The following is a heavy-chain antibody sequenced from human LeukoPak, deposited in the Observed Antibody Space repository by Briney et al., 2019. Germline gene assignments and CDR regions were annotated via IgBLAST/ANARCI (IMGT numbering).Heavy chain of an antibody. J-gene: IGHJ4*02. CDR3: ARDGSGWSVDY. Sequence: PGGSLRLSCAASGFTLSSYWMHWVRQAPGRGLVWVSRINSDGSSTTYADSMKGRFTISRDNAENTLYLQMNSLRAEDTAVYFCARDGSGWSVDYWGQGILVTVSS. V-gene: IGHV3-74*01. CDR2: INSDGSST. D-gene: IGHD6-19*01. CDR1: GFTLSSYW.